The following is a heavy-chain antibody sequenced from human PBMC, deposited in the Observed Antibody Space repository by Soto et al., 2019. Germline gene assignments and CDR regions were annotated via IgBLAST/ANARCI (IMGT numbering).Heavy chain of an antibody. J-gene: IGHJ4*02. CDR1: GYPFTTYG. V-gene: IGHV1-18*04. CDR3: ARVMTTFGVVSKGPDH. CDR2: ISTYNGNT. D-gene: IGHD3-3*01. Sequence: QVQLVQSGDEVKKPGASVKVSCKASGYPFTTYGITWVRQAPGQGLEWMGWISTYNGNTNYAQSLQGRATMTRETSSTTAYMELWSLRSDDTAVYYCARVMTTFGVVSKGPDHWGQGTLVTVSS.